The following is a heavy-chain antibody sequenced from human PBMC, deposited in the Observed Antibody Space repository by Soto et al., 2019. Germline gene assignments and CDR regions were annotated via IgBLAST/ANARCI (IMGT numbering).Heavy chain of an antibody. Sequence: QVQLQESGPGLVKPSQTLSLICTVSGGSINSGGYYWNWIRQHPGKVLEWIGYIFYSGSTYYNPFLSLRVTTSAATSLNQFPWNLSSVTAADTAVYLCARGYRQSGYSSSWVFDYWCQGTLVNVSS. V-gene: IGHV4-31*03. CDR1: GGSINSGGYY. D-gene: IGHD6-13*01. CDR3: ARGYRQSGYSSSWVFDY. J-gene: IGHJ4*02. CDR2: IFYSGST.